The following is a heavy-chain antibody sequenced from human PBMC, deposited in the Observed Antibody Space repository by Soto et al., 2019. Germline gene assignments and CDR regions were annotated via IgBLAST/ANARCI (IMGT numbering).Heavy chain of an antibody. CDR1: GFIFSGSA. CDR2: IGRKAKNYAT. CDR3: VRQCLVVSRLDR. V-gene: IGHV3-73*02. J-gene: IGHJ5*02. Sequence: EVHLVQSGGGLVQPGGSLKLSCAASGFIFSGSAMHWVRQASGKGLEWVGRIGRKAKNYATEYGASVEGRFTIARDDSKNTTFLLMNSLKSEDTAVYFCVRQCLVVSRLDRWGQGKLVTGSS. D-gene: IGHD6-19*01.